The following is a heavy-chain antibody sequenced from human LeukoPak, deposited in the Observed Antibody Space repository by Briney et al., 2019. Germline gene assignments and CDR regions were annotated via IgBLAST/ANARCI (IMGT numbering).Heavy chain of an antibody. J-gene: IGHJ6*02. CDR2: IKQDGSEK. CDR3: ASASPYYYGIGV. Sequence: GGSLRLSCAASGFTFSSSWMSWVRQAPGKGLEWVANIKQDGSEKYYVDSVKGRFTISRDNAKNSLYLQMNSLRAEDTAVYYRASASPYYYGIGVWGQGTTVTVSS. CDR1: GFTFSSSW. V-gene: IGHV3-7*01.